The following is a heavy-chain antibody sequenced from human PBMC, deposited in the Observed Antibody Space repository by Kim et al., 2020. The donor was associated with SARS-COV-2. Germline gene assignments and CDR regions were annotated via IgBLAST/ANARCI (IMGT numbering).Heavy chain of an antibody. CDR3: ARDGGVGYCSGGSCYSDY. Sequence: KGRFTISRDNAKNSLYLQMNSLRAEDTAVYYCARDGGVGYCSGGSCYSDYWGQGTLVTVSS. V-gene: IGHV3-11*06. J-gene: IGHJ4*02. D-gene: IGHD2-15*01.